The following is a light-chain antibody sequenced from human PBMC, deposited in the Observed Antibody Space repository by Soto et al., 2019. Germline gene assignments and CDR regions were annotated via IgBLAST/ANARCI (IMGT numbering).Light chain of an antibody. Sequence: DIQMTQSPSSVSASIGDRVTITCRASQDISTWLAWYQQKPGTAPKLLIYAASSLQSGVPSRFSGSGSGTDFTLTISSLQPEDFATYYCQHADSFPLITFGQGTRLEIK. J-gene: IGKJ5*01. CDR3: QHADSFPLIT. V-gene: IGKV1-12*01. CDR1: QDISTW. CDR2: AAS.